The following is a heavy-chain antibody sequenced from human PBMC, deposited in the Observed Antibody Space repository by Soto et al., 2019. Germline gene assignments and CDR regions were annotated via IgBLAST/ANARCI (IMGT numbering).Heavy chain of an antibody. CDR1: GGSISSSSYY. CDR2: IYYSGST. CDR3: ARRYDYIWGSYRSANFDY. Sequence: QLQLQESGPGLVKPSETLSLTCTVSGGSISSSSYYWGWIRQPPGKGLEWIGSIYYSGSTYYNPSLKSRVTISVDTSKNQFSLKLSSVTAADTAVYYCARRYDYIWGSYRSANFDYWGQGTLATVSS. V-gene: IGHV4-39*01. J-gene: IGHJ4*02. D-gene: IGHD3-16*02.